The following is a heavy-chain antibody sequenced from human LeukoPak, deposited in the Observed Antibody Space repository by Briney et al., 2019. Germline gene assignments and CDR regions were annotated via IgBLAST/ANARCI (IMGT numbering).Heavy chain of an antibody. V-gene: IGHV3-30*04. CDR1: GFTFSSYS. Sequence: GRSLRLSRVASGFTFSSYSMHWVRQSPGKGLEWVTVISYDGSNKYYADSVKGRFTISRDNSKNTLYLQMNSLRAEDRAVYYCVRDQSSVSGSYYHFDYWGQGTLVTVSS. D-gene: IGHD3-10*01. CDR2: ISYDGSNK. J-gene: IGHJ4*02. CDR3: VRDQSSVSGSYYHFDY.